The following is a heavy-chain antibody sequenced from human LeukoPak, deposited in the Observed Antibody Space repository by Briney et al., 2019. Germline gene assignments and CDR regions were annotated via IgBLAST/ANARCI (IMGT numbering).Heavy chain of an antibody. CDR1: GYTFTGYY. D-gene: IGHD4-17*01. CDR2: INPNSGGT. V-gene: IGHV1-2*02. CDR3: AREANGDLLVVDY. Sequence: GASVKVSCKASGYTFTGYYMHWVRQAPGQGLEWMRWINPNSGGTNYAQKFQGRVTMTRDTSISTAYMELSRLRSDDTAVYYCAREANGDLLVVDYWGQGTLVTVSS. J-gene: IGHJ4*02.